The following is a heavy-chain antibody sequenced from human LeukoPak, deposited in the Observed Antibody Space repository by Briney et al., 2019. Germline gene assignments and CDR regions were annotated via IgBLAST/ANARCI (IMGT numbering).Heavy chain of an antibody. CDR1: GFTFSTSA. D-gene: IGHD3-9*01. V-gene: IGHV3-48*01. CDR3: AKGGGFDWLNYYYMDV. CDR2: ISRSSRTI. J-gene: IGHJ6*03. Sequence: GGSRRLSCTASGFTFSTSAMNWVRQAPGKGLEWLSFISRSSRTIYYADSVKGRFTISRDNAKNSLYLQMSSLRVEDTAVYYCAKGGGFDWLNYYYMDVWGKGTTVIISS.